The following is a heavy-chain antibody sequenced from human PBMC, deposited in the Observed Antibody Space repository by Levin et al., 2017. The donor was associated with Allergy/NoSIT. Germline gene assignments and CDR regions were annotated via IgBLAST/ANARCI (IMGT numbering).Heavy chain of an antibody. Sequence: SETLSLTCTVSGGSISSGGYYWSWIRQHPGTGLEWIGYIYYSGSTYYNPSLKSRVTISVDTSKNQFSLKLSSVTAADTAVYYCARVWTHSDYGDYYASEPALFDYWGQGTLVTVSS. CDR3: ARVWTHSDYGDYYASEPALFDY. CDR1: GGSISSGGYY. CDR2: IYYSGST. D-gene: IGHD4-17*01. V-gene: IGHV4-31*03. J-gene: IGHJ4*02.